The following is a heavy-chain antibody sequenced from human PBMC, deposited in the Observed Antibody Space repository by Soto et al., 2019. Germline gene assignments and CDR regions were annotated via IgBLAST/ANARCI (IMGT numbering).Heavy chain of an antibody. CDR1: GFTFSSYA. CDR3: ARDLILRYCSSTSCYGYYGSGSYYFNWFDP. D-gene: IGHD2-2*01. V-gene: IGHV3-30-3*01. Sequence: GGSLRLSCAASGFTFSSYAMHWVRQAPGKGLEWVAVISYDGSNKYYADSVKGRFTISRDNSKNTLYLQMNSLRAEDTAVYYCARDLILRYCSSTSCYGYYGSGSYYFNWFDPWGQGTLVTVSS. J-gene: IGHJ5*02. CDR2: ISYDGSNK.